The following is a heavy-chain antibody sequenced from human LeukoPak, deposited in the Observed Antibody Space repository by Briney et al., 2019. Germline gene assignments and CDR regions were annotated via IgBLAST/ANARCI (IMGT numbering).Heavy chain of an antibody. D-gene: IGHD6-13*01. CDR1: GFTFSDYG. J-gene: IGHJ4*02. Sequence: GGSLRLSCAVSGFTFSDYGMHWVRQAPGKGLEWVAVIWYDGSKKYYADSVKGRFTISRDSSENTVFLQMNTLRVEDTVVYYCARDALVTTAGRSFDSWGQGTLVTVSS. CDR3: ARDALVTTAGRSFDS. CDR2: IWYDGSKK. V-gene: IGHV3-33*01.